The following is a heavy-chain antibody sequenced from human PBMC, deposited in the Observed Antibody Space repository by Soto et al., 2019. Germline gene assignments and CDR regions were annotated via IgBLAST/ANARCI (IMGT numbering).Heavy chain of an antibody. CDR3: AKPLGLLRRAMAQGSDY. J-gene: IGHJ4*02. V-gene: IGHV3-30*18. CDR2: VSYDEITK. CDR1: GFTFSSYG. D-gene: IGHD5-18*01. Sequence: PGGSLRLSCAASGFTFSSYGMNWVRQAPGKGLEWVAVVSYDEITKYYADSVKGRFTIPRDNSKNTVYLQMNSLRPEDTAVYYCAKPLGLLRRAMAQGSDYWGQGTLVTVSS.